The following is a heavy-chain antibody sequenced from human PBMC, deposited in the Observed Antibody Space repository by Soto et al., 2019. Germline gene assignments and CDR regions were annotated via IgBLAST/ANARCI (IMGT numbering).Heavy chain of an antibody. J-gene: IGHJ5*02. CDR2: ISAYNGNT. Sequence: GASVKVSCKASGYTFTSYGISWVRQAPGQGLEWMGWISAYNGNTNYAQKLQGRVTMTTDTSTSTAYMELRSLRSDDTAVYYCARDMGIAARPHPSWFDPWGQGTLVTVSS. D-gene: IGHD6-6*01. CDR1: GYTFTSYG. CDR3: ARDMGIAARPHPSWFDP. V-gene: IGHV1-18*01.